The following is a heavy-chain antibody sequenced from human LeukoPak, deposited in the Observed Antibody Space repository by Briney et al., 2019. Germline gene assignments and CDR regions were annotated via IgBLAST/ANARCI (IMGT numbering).Heavy chain of an antibody. J-gene: IGHJ3*02. D-gene: IGHD3-9*01. V-gene: IGHV4-4*07. CDR2: VYTSGST. CDR1: GGSISSYY. Sequence: SETLSLTCTVSGGSISSYYWSWIRQPAGKGLEWIGRVYTSGSTNYNPSLKSRVTMSVDTSKNQFSLKLSSVTAADTAVYYCARDRTSPSYYGILTTGYKEDAFDIWGQGTMVTVSS. CDR3: ARDRTSPSYYGILTTGYKEDAFDI.